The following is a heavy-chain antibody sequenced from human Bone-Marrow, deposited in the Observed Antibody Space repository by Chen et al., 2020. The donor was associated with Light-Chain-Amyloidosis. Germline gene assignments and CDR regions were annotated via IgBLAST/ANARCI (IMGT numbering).Heavy chain of an antibody. V-gene: IGHV4-31*03. J-gene: IGHJ5*02. CDR3: ARDVAGYCSSTSCYPGWFDP. CDR2: IYYSGST. D-gene: IGHD2-2*01. Sequence: QVQLQESGPGLVNPSQTMSLTCPVSGGPISSGGYYWSWIRQHPGKGLEWIGYIYYSGSTYYNPALKSRVTISVDTSKNQFSLKVSSVTAADTAVYYGARDVAGYCSSTSCYPGWFDPWGQGTLVTVSS. CDR1: GGPISSGGYY.